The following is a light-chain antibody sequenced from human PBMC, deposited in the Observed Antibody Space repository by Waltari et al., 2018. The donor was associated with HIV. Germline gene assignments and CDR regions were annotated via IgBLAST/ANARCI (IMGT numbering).Light chain of an antibody. Sequence: SYELPQPPSVSVSPGQTAIITCTGDKLGDEYACWYQQKQGQSPVLVIFQDNKRPSGIPERFSGSNSGNTATLTISGTQAMDEADYYCQAWDSSVVFGGGTKLTVL. CDR3: QAWDSSVV. CDR1: KLGDEY. V-gene: IGLV3-1*01. J-gene: IGLJ2*01. CDR2: QDN.